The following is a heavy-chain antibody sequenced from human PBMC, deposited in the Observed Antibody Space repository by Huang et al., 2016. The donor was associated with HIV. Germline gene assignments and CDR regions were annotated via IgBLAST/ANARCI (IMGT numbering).Heavy chain of an antibody. CDR1: GGSFSDQI. V-gene: IGHV1-69*01. CDR3: AMSLRYQYDSRSYWGRYFDY. Sequence: QVQLEQSGPAVRKPGSSVKVSCQASGGSFSDQIISWVRQAPGQRFEWMGGIHPRFRAPAYAQEFKGRVTMTADESTATIYRELNSLTSEDTAVYYCAMSLRYQYDSRSYWGRYFDYWGQGTLVTVSS. J-gene: IGHJ4*02. D-gene: IGHD3-16*01. CDR2: IHPRFRAP.